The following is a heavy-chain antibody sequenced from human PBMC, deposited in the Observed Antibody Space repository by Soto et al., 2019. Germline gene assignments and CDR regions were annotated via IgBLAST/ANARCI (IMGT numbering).Heavy chain of an antibody. Sequence: QVQLQQWGAGLLKPSETLSLTCAVYGGSFSGYYWTWIRQPPGTGLEWIGEINHSGSTNYNPSLKIPVTRSVGASKNHFSPELTSVTAADTAFYYCARDKMTGHFDYWGQGTQVTVSS. CDR1: GGSFSGYY. CDR3: ARDKMTGHFDY. CDR2: INHSGST. D-gene: IGHD3-9*01. V-gene: IGHV4-34*01. J-gene: IGHJ4*02.